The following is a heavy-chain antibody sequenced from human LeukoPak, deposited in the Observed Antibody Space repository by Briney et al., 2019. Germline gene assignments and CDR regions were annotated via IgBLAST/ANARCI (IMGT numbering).Heavy chain of an antibody. CDR1: GFTFSSYS. CDR2: ISSSSSYI. D-gene: IGHD3-10*01. Sequence: EGSLRLSCAASGFTFSSYSMNWVRQAPGKGLEWVSSISSSSSYIYYADSVKGRFTISRDNAKNSLYLQMNSLRAEDTAVYYCARVGITMVRGVDSHAFDIWGQGTMVTVSS. V-gene: IGHV3-21*01. J-gene: IGHJ3*02. CDR3: ARVGITMVRGVDSHAFDI.